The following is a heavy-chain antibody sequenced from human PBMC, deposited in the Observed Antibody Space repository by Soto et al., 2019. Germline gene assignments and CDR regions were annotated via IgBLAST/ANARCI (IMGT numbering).Heavy chain of an antibody. CDR1: GGSFSGYY. V-gene: IGHV4-34*01. CDR3: ARARGYSSSWYKY. CDR2: INHSGST. J-gene: IGHJ4*02. Sequence: LSLTCAVYGGSFSGYYWSWIRQPPGKGLEWIGEINHSGSTNYNPSLKSRVTISVDTSKNQFSLKLSSVTAADTAVYYCARARGYSSSWYKYWGQGTLVTVSS. D-gene: IGHD6-13*01.